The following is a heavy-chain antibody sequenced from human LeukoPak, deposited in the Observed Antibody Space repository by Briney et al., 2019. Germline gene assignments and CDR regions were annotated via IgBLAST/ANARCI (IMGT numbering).Heavy chain of an antibody. CDR1: GGSISSGGYY. J-gene: IGHJ4*02. CDR2: IYYSGST. V-gene: IGHV4-31*03. CDR3: ASGQTYYYDSSGYCNFDY. D-gene: IGHD3-22*01. Sequence: PSETLSLTCTVSGGSISSGGYYWSWIRQHPGKGLEWIGYIYYSGSTYYNPSLKSRVTISVDTSKNQFSLKLSSVTAAVTAVYYCASGQTYYYDSSGYCNFDYWGQGTLVTVSS.